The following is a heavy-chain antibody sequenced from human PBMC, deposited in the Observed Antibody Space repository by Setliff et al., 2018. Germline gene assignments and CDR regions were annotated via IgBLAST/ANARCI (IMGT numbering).Heavy chain of an antibody. D-gene: IGHD2-15*01. J-gene: IGHJ4*02. V-gene: IGHV4-61*09. Sequence: SETLSLTCTVSGGSISSGSYYWTWIRQPAGKGLEWIGHFYTSGITSYNPSLRTRVSISVDTSKNHFSLRLSSVTAADTAVYYCLRIRLVPHGHSWGQGTLVTVSS. CDR2: FYTSGIT. CDR3: LRIRLVPHGHS. CDR1: GGSISSGSYY.